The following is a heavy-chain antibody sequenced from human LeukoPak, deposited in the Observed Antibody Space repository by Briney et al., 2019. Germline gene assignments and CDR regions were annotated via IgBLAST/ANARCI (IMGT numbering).Heavy chain of an antibody. CDR1: GGSLSSGGFY. D-gene: IGHD6-19*01. J-gene: IGHJ4*02. CDR3: ARDIGSGWYDWGY. V-gene: IGHV4-31*03. Sequence: SGTLSLTCTVSGGSLSSGGFYWGWLRQHPGKGPEWIGYIYYSGSTYYNPSLKSRVTISVDKSKNQFSLKLSSVTAADTAVYSCARDIGSGWYDWGYWGQGTLVTVSS. CDR2: IYYSGST.